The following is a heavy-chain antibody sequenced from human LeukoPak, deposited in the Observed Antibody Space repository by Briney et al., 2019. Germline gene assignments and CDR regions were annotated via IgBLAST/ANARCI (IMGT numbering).Heavy chain of an antibody. V-gene: IGHV3-23*01. CDR1: GFTFSNYA. D-gene: IGHD3-22*01. Sequence: GGSLRLSCAATGFTFSNYAMSWVRQAPGKGLEWVSVISGSGGRTYYADSVKGRFTISRDNSRNTVYLQMNSLRAEDTAVYYCARDQSEYYYDSSGYYFDYWGQGTLVTVSS. CDR3: ARDQSEYYYDSSGYYFDY. J-gene: IGHJ4*02. CDR2: ISGSGGRT.